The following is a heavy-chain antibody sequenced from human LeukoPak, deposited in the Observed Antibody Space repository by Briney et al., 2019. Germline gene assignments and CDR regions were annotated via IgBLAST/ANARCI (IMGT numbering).Heavy chain of an antibody. CDR2: ISGSGDST. Sequence: GGSLRLSCAASGFTFSSYARSWVRQTPEKGLEWVSAISGSGDSTYYANSVKGRFTISRDNSMNTLFLQMNSLRAEDTAVYYCARDNGGYNYDSWGQGTLVTVSS. CDR1: GFTFSSYA. V-gene: IGHV3-23*01. D-gene: IGHD5-24*01. CDR3: ARDNGGYNYDS. J-gene: IGHJ5*01.